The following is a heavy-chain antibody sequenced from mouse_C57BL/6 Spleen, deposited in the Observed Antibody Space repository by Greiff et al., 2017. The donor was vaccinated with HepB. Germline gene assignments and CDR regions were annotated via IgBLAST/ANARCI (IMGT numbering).Heavy chain of an antibody. J-gene: IGHJ1*03. V-gene: IGHV14-1*01. Sequence: EVMLVESGAELVRPGASVKLSCTASGFNIKDYYMHWVKQRPEQGLEWIGRIDPEDGDTEYAPKFQGKATMTADPSSNTAYLQLSSLTSEDTAVYYCTTCSSPWYFDVWGTGTTVTVSS. D-gene: IGHD1-1*01. CDR3: TTCSSPWYFDV. CDR1: GFNIKDYY. CDR2: IDPEDGDT.